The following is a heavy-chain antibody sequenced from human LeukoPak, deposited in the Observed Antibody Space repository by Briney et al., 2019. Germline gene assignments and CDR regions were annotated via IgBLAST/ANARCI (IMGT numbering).Heavy chain of an antibody. CDR3: AKGSSTGWPYYFDY. CDR1: GFTFSNYA. D-gene: IGHD6-19*01. V-gene: IGHV3-23*01. J-gene: IGHJ4*02. Sequence: PGGSLRLSCAASGFTFSNYAMSWVRQAPGKGLEWVSAITGSGGSTYCADSVKGRLTISRDNSKNTLYLQMNSLRAEDTAIYYCAKGSSTGWPYYFDYWGQGTLVTVSS. CDR2: ITGSGGST.